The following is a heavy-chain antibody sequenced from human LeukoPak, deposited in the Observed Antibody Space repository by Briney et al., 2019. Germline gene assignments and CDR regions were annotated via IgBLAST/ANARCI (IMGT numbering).Heavy chain of an antibody. D-gene: IGHD6-13*01. V-gene: IGHV4-4*07. CDR2: IYTSGST. CDR3: ARDEQQLVPRGMDV. Sequence: SETLSLTCTVSGGSISSYYWSWIRQPAGKGLEWTGRIYTSGSTNYNPSLKSRVTMSVDTSKNQFSLKLSSVTAADTAVYYCARDEQQLVPRGMDVWGQGTTVTVSS. J-gene: IGHJ6*02. CDR1: GGSISSYY.